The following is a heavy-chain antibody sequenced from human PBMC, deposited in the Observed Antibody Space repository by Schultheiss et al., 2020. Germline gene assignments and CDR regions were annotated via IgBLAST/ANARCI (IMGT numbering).Heavy chain of an antibody. D-gene: IGHD2-2*01. CDR2: ISYDGSDE. CDR1: GYAFTSHG. CDR3: AKDQAGWCSGTSCNGMDV. V-gene: IGHV3-30*18. J-gene: IGHJ6*02. Sequence: GGSLRLSCAASGYAFTSHGMHWVRQAPGKGLEWVAFISYDGSDEYHADSVKGRFTISRDNSQDTLYLQMDSLRAEDTALYYCAKDQAGWCSGTSCNGMDVWGQGTTVNVSS.